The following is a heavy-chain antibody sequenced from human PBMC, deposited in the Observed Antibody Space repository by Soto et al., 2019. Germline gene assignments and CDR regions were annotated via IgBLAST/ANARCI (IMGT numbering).Heavy chain of an antibody. Sequence: QVQLQQWGAGLFKPSETLSLTCAVYGGSFSGYYWCWIRQPPGKGLEWIGEINHSGSTNYNPSLKSRVTISVDTAKNQFSLKLSSVTAADTAVYYCARVGGVGVWSYYYFAYWGQGTLVTVSS. J-gene: IGHJ4*02. CDR3: ARVGGVGVWSYYYFAY. V-gene: IGHV4-34*01. CDR2: INHSGST. D-gene: IGHD1-26*01. CDR1: GGSFSGYY.